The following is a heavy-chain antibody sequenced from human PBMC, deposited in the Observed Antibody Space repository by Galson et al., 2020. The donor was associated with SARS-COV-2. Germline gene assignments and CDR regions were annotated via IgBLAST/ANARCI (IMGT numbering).Heavy chain of an antibody. CDR2: ISYIAST. V-gene: IGHV4-31*03. CDR3: ARAGNGDYFDF. CDR1: AGSISSGGSY. D-gene: IGHD4-17*01. J-gene: IGHJ4*02. Sequence: SETLSLTCTVSAGSISSGGSYWSCIRQHTGKGLEWIRYISYIASTYYNPSLKSRVTMSVDTSKNQLSLKLRSVTAADTAVFFCARAGNGDYFDFWVQGTLGTVSS.